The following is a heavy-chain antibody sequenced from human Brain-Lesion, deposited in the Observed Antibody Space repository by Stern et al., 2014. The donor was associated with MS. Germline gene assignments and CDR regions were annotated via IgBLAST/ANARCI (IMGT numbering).Heavy chain of an antibody. Sequence: QVQLVQSGPGLVKPSQTLSLTCTVSGGSISSGSYYWNWIRQPAGKGLEWIGRMYSSGSLNYNPSLKSRSPISGDTSKNQFPLKVISVTAADTAVYYCARETGGYTYGDTDFFDFWGQGALVTVSS. V-gene: IGHV4-61*02. CDR2: MYSSGSL. D-gene: IGHD5-18*01. J-gene: IGHJ4*02. CDR3: ARETGGYTYGDTDFFDF. CDR1: GGSISSGSYY.